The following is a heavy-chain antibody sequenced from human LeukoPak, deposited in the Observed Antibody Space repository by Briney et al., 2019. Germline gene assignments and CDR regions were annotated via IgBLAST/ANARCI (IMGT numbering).Heavy chain of an antibody. CDR1: GGSISSYY. D-gene: IGHD5-12*01. J-gene: IGHJ4*02. CDR2: MLYSGST. CDR3: AREQNSGYAIFDY. V-gene: IGHV4-59*01. Sequence: SETLSLTCTVSGGSISSYYWSWIRQPPGKGLEWIGYMLYSGSTNYNPSLKSRLTISVDTSKNQFSLKLRSVTAADTAVYYCAREQNSGYAIFDYWGQGTLVTVSS.